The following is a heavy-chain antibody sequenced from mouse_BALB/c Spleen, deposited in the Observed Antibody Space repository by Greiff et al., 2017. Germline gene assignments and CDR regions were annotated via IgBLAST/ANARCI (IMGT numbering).Heavy chain of an antibody. CDR3: ARTSYSRLGHWYFDV. CDR1: GFSLSTSGMG. D-gene: IGHD2-14*01. V-gene: IGHV8-12*01. CDR2: IYWDDDK. J-gene: IGHJ1*01. Sequence: QVTLKESGPGILQPSQTLSLTCSFSGFSLSTSGMGVSWIRQPSGKGLEWLAHIYWDDDKRYNPSLKSRLTISKDTSSNQVFLKITSVDTADTATYYCARTSYSRLGHWYFDVWGAGTTVTVSS.